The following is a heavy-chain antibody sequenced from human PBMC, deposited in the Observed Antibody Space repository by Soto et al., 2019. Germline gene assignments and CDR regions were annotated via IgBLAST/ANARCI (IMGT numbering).Heavy chain of an antibody. CDR1: GYTFTSYG. Sequence: GASVPVSRQASGYTFTSYGFNWVRQAPGQGLAWMGWISAYNGNTNNAQSLQGRVTMTTDTSTSTSYMEQRSLRSDDAAVYDCARDQDASWIQLWVYYYGMDVWGQGTTVTVSS. CDR3: ARDQDASWIQLWVYYYGMDV. CDR2: ISAYNGNT. J-gene: IGHJ6*02. V-gene: IGHV1-18*04. D-gene: IGHD5-18*01.